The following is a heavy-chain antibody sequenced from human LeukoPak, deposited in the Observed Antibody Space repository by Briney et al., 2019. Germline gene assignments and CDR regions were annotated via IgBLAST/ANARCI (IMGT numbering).Heavy chain of an antibody. Sequence: ASEALSLTCTVSGGSISSYYWSWIRQPAGKGLEWIGRIYTSGSTNYNPSLKSRVTMSVDTSKNQFSLKLSSVTAADTAVYYCARAICSGGSCYLQNWFDPWGQGTLVTVSS. CDR1: GGSISSYY. CDR2: IYTSGST. V-gene: IGHV4-4*07. CDR3: ARAICSGGSCYLQNWFDP. J-gene: IGHJ5*02. D-gene: IGHD2-15*01.